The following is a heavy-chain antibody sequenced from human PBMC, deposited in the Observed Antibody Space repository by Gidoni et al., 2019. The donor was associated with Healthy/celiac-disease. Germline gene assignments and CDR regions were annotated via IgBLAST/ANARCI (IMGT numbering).Heavy chain of an antibody. CDR3: ARGGIVGAYDAFDI. Sequence: EVQLVESGGGLVTPGGSLRLSCAASGFTFRSYSMNWVRQAPGKGLEWVSSIRSSSSYIYYADSVKGRFTISRDNAKNSLYLQMNSLRAEDTAVYYCARGGIVGAYDAFDIWGQGTMVTVSS. J-gene: IGHJ3*02. V-gene: IGHV3-21*01. CDR1: GFTFRSYS. CDR2: IRSSSSYI. D-gene: IGHD1-26*01.